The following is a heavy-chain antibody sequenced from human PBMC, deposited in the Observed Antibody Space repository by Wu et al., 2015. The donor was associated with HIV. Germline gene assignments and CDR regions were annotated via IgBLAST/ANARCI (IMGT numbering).Heavy chain of an antibody. Sequence: QVQLVQSGAEVKKPGSSVKVSCKASGGTFSSYAISWVRQAPGQGLEWMGGIIPIFGTANYAQKFQGRVTITTDESTSTAYMELSSLRSEDTAVYYCASQYCGGDCYYNYYYYYGMDVWGQGTTVTVSS. CDR3: ASQYCGGDCYYNYYYYYGMDV. CDR1: GGTFSSYA. CDR2: IIPIFGTA. D-gene: IGHD2-21*02. V-gene: IGHV1-69*05. J-gene: IGHJ6*02.